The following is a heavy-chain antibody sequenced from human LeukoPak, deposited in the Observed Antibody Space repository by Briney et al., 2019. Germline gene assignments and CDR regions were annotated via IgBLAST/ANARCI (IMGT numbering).Heavy chain of an antibody. V-gene: IGHV1-18*01. CDR2: ISAYNGNT. J-gene: IGHJ4*02. CDR1: GYTLTELS. CDR3: AKGGPWGISMPYASYQ. D-gene: IGHD2-8*01. Sequence: ASVKVSCKVSGYTLTELSMHWVRQAPGQGLEWMGWISAYNGNTNYAQKLQGRVTMTTDTSTSTAYMELRSLRSDDTAVYYCAKGGPWGISMPYASYQWGQGTLVTVSS.